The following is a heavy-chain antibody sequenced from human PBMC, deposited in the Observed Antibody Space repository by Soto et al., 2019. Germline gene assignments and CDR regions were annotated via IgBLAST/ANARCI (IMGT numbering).Heavy chain of an antibody. Sequence: GASVKVSCKVSGYTLTELSMHWVRQAPGKGLEWMGGFDPEDGETIYAQKFQGRVTMTEDTSTDTAYMELSSLRSEDTAVYYCATALRYSSGWYSSYFDYGGQGTLVTVSS. D-gene: IGHD6-19*01. J-gene: IGHJ4*02. CDR2: FDPEDGET. CDR1: GYTLTELS. CDR3: ATALRYSSGWYSSYFDY. V-gene: IGHV1-24*01.